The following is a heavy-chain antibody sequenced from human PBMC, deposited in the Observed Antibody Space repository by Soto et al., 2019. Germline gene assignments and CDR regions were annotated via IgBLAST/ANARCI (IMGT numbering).Heavy chain of an antibody. J-gene: IGHJ5*02. CDR1: GYTFTSYD. CDR2: MNPNSGNT. CDR3: ARGIQYGDYTMWFDP. Sequence: QVQLVQSGAEVKKPGDSVKVSCKASGYTFTSYDITWVRQATVQGFEYLGWMNPNSGNTGYVKKFQGRGTMPRDTSMSTAYMELSSLGSEDTAVYYCARGIQYGDYTMWFDPWGPGTLGTASS. D-gene: IGHD4-17*01. V-gene: IGHV1-8*01.